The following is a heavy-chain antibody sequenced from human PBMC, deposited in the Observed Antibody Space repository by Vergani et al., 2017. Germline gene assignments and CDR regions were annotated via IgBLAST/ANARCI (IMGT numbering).Heavy chain of an antibody. CDR2: ISWNSGSI. CDR3: AKATYCGGDCYFAFDI. J-gene: IGHJ3*02. D-gene: IGHD2-21*01. V-gene: IGHV3-9*01. CDR1: GFTFDDYA. Sequence: EVQLVESGGGLVQPGRSLRLSCAASGFTFDDYAMHWVRQAQGKGLEWVSGISWNSGSIGYADSVKGRFTISRDNTKNSLYLQMNSLRAEDKALYYCAKATYCGGDCYFAFDIWGQGTMVTVSS.